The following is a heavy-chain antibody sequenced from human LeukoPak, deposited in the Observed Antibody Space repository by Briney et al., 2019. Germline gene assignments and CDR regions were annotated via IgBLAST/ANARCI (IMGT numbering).Heavy chain of an antibody. V-gene: IGHV4-59*11. Sequence: SETLSLTCTVSGGSIDSHCWSWIRQPPGKGLEWIGYVYSSGSTNYNPSFKSRVTMSVDTSMNQFFLMLSYVTAADTAIYYCATYRRDNTYFLDYWGQGTLVTVFS. CDR2: VYSSGST. CDR3: ATYRRDNTYFLDY. CDR1: GGSIDSHC. J-gene: IGHJ4*02. D-gene: IGHD2-2*02.